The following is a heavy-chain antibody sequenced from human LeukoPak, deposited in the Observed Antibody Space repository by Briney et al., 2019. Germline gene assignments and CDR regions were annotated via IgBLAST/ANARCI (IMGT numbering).Heavy chain of an antibody. V-gene: IGHV3-23*01. D-gene: IGHD3-22*01. J-gene: IGHJ3*02. CDR1: GFTFSSYA. CDR2: ISGSGGST. Sequence: PGGSLRLSCAASGFTFSSYAMSWVRQAPGKGLGWVSAISGSGGSTYYADSVKGRFTISRDNSKNTLYLQMNSLRAEDTAVYYCAKADTYYYDSSGYYYLLSNAFDIWGQGTMVTVSS. CDR3: AKADTYYYDSSGYYYLLSNAFDI.